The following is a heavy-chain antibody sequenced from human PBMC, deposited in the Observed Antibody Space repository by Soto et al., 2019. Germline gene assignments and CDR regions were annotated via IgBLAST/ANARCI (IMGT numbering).Heavy chain of an antibody. Sequence: RRLSCVASGFSFINYWMTWVRQAPGKGLEWVANIKKDGSEKFYVDSLAGRFTISRDNAKNSLYLQMNGLRAEDTAVYYCVRVMADVTGPIDFWGQGTLVTVSS. V-gene: IGHV3-7*01. D-gene: IGHD3-10*01. CDR2: IKKDGSEK. CDR1: GFSFINYW. CDR3: VRVMADVTGPIDF. J-gene: IGHJ4*02.